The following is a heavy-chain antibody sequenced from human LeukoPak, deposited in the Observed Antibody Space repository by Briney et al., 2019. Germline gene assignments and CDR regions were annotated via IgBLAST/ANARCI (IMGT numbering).Heavy chain of an antibody. J-gene: IGHJ4*02. CDR2: IHTSGSN. V-gene: IGHV4-4*09. CDR1: GVSISPYY. CDR3: ARVGYSYGTIDY. Sequence: PSETLSLTCAVSGVSISPYYWAWIRQPPGKGLEWIGYIHTSGSNNQYPSLKSRVTISVDKSKNHFSLRLTSVTAADTAVYYCARVGYSYGTIDYWGQGTLVTVSS. D-gene: IGHD5-18*01.